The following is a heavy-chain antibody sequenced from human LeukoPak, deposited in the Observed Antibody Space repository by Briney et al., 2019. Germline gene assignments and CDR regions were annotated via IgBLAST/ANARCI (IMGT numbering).Heavy chain of an antibody. V-gene: IGHV3-11*04. Sequence: GGSLRLSCTASGFSLTDYYMSWIRQAPGKGLEWVSYISSNSNTIHYADSVRGRFTISRDNSRDSVFLQMNDLRVEDTAVYYCTRTSIRGYSYGSDSWGQGTRVTVSS. J-gene: IGHJ4*02. CDR3: TRTSIRGYSYGSDS. CDR2: ISSNSNTI. D-gene: IGHD5-18*01. CDR1: GFSLTDYY.